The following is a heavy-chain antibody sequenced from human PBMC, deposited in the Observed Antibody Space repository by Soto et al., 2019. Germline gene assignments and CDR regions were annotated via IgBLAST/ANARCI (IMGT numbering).Heavy chain of an antibody. CDR2: VNHSGTT. CDR3: ARRVDAPVGSYPFDY. J-gene: IGHJ4*02. V-gene: IGHV4-34*01. D-gene: IGHD1-1*01. CDR1: GESFSGYF. Sequence: QVQLQQWGTGLLKSSKTLSLTCAVYGESFSGYFWSWVRQSPGKGLEWIGEVNHSGTTNYNPSLKSRVTVSADTSKNQFSLKVTSVPAADTSVYYCARRVDAPVGSYPFDYWGQGTQVTVSS.